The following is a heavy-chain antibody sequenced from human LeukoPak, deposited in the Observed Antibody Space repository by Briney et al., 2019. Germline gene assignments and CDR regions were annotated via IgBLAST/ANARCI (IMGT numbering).Heavy chain of an antibody. CDR3: ARADSGAVGFDY. CDR1: GGSISSGGYS. D-gene: IGHD3-10*01. V-gene: IGHV4-30-2*01. CDR2: IYHSGST. Sequence: PSETLSLTCAVSGGSISSGGYSWSWIRQPPGKGLEWIGYIYHSGSTYYNPSLKSRVTISVDRSKNQFSLKLSSVTAADTAVYYCARADSGAVGFDYWGQGTLVTVSS. J-gene: IGHJ4*02.